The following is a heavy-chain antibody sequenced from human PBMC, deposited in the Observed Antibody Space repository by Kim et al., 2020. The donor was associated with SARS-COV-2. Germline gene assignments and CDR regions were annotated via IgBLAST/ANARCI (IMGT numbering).Heavy chain of an antibody. J-gene: IGHJ3*02. V-gene: IGHV3-30-3*01. CDR3: ARPPTRSYYDAFDI. CDR1: GFTFSSYA. D-gene: IGHD1-26*01. CDR2: ISYDGSNK. Sequence: GGSLRLSCAASGFTFSSYAMHWVRQAPGKGLEWVAVISYDGSNKYYADSVKGRFTISRDNSKNTLYLQMNSLRAEDTAVYYCARPPTRSYYDAFDIWGQGTMVTVSS.